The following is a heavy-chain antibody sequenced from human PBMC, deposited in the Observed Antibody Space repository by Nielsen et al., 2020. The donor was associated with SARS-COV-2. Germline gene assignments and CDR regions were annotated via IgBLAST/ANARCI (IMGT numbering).Heavy chain of an antibody. Sequence: GGSLRLSCAASGFTFDDYAMHWVRQAPGKGLEWVSGISWNSGSIGYADSVKGRFTISRDNAKNSLYLQMNSLRAEDTAVYYCARGDSSSGWGYYYYGMDVWGQGTTVTVSS. CDR2: ISWNSGSI. D-gene: IGHD6-19*01. J-gene: IGHJ6*02. CDR1: GFTFDDYA. CDR3: ARGDSSSGWGYYYYGMDV. V-gene: IGHV3-9*01.